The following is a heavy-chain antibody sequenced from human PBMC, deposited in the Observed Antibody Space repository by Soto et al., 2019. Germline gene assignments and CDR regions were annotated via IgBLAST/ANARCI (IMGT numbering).Heavy chain of an antibody. J-gene: IGHJ6*03. D-gene: IGHD1-1*01. CDR3: ARGIRRSYYYYYMDV. CDR2: VNPNSGNT. Sequence: GASVKVSCKASGYTFTSYDINWVRQATGQGLEWMGWVNPNSGNTGYAQKFQGRVTMTRNTSISTAYMELSSLRSEDTAVYYCARGIRRSYYYYYMDVWGKGTTVTVSS. CDR1: GYTFTSYD. V-gene: IGHV1-8*01.